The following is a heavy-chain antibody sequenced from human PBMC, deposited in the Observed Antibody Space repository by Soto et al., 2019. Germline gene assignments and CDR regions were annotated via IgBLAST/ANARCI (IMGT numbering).Heavy chain of an antibody. V-gene: IGHV3-30-3*01. CDR1: GFTFSSYA. CDR2: ISYDGSNK. Sequence: QVQLVKSGGGVVQPGRSLRLSCAASGFTFSSYAMHWVRQAPGKGLEWVAVISYDGSNKYYADSVKGRFTISRDNSKNTLYLQMNSLRAEDTAVYYCARDYGDYWGQGTLVTVSS. J-gene: IGHJ4*02. CDR3: ARDYGDY. D-gene: IGHD4-17*01.